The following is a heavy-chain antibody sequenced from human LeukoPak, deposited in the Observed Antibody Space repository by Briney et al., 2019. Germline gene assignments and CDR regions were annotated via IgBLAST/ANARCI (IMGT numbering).Heavy chain of an antibody. V-gene: IGHV3-48*01. D-gene: IGHD3-9*01. J-gene: IGHJ4*02. Sequence: GRSLRLSCAASGFTFSSYSMNWVRQAPGKGLEWVSYIGASSSPIFYADSVKGRFTISRDNARNSLYLQMNSLRAEDTAVYYCARDHRYAFDYWGQGTLVTVSS. CDR1: GFTFSSYS. CDR2: IGASSSPI. CDR3: ARDHRYAFDY.